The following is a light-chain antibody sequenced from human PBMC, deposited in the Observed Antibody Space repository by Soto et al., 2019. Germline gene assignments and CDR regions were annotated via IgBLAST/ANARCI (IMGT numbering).Light chain of an antibody. Sequence: QSALTQPASVSGSPGQSITISCTGTSSDVGGYNYVSWYQQHPGKAPKLMIYDVSNRPSGVSNRFSGSKSGNTASLSISGLQAEGEADYYCSSYTSSNTLYVFGTGTKLTVL. CDR1: SSDVGGYNY. J-gene: IGLJ1*01. CDR2: DVS. V-gene: IGLV2-14*03. CDR3: SSYTSSNTLYV.